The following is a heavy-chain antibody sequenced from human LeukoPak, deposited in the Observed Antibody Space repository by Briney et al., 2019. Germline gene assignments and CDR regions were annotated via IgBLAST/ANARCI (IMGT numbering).Heavy chain of an antibody. Sequence: GGSLRLSCAASGFTFSNAWMSWVRQAPGKGLEWVGRIKSKTDGGTTDYAAPVKGRFAISRDASKTTLYLQMNSLKTEDTAVYYCTTDRVPAANFYYYYMDVWGKGTTVAVSS. CDR2: IKSKTDGGTT. D-gene: IGHD2-2*01. J-gene: IGHJ6*03. V-gene: IGHV3-15*01. CDR1: GFTFSNAW. CDR3: TTDRVPAANFYYYYMDV.